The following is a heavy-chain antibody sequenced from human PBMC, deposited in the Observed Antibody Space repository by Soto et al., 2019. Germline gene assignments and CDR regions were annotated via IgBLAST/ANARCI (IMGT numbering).Heavy chain of an antibody. V-gene: IGHV3-7*01. D-gene: IGHD1-1*01. J-gene: IGHJ6*04. CDR1: GFIFSNYW. Sequence: ESGGGLVQPGGSLRLSCAASGFIFSNYWMNWVRQAPGKGLEWVANIKQDGSETYYVDSVKGRFTISRDNAKNSLYLQMNSLRAEDTAVYYCARNARTLGVWGKGTTVTVSS. CDR3: ARNARTLGV. CDR2: IKQDGSET.